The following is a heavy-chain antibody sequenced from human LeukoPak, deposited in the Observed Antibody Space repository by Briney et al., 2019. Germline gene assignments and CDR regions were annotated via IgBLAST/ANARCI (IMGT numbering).Heavy chain of an antibody. J-gene: IGHJ3*02. CDR3: AREYSYYYDSSGYRTGNSAFDI. CDR1: GFTFSSYG. V-gene: IGHV3-30*02. CDR2: IRYDGSNK. D-gene: IGHD3-22*01. Sequence: GGSLRLSCAASGFTFSSYGMHWVRQAPGKGLEWVAFIRYDGSNKYYADSVKGRFTISRDNSKNTLYLQMNSLRAEDTAVYYCAREYSYYYDSSGYRTGNSAFDIWGQGTMVTVSS.